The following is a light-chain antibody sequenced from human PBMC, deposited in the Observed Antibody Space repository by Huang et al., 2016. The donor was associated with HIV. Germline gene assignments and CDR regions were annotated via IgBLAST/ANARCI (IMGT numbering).Light chain of an antibody. V-gene: IGKV4-1*01. Sequence: DIVMTQSPDSLAVSLGERAAINCKSSQSLLYRSKNKNYLAGYQQKPGQPPKLLIYWASTREAGVPDRFSGSGSGTDFTLTISSLQAADVAVYYCQQYYNTPFTFGPGTKVDIK. CDR3: QQYYNTPFT. CDR1: QSLLYRSKNKNY. J-gene: IGKJ3*01. CDR2: WAS.